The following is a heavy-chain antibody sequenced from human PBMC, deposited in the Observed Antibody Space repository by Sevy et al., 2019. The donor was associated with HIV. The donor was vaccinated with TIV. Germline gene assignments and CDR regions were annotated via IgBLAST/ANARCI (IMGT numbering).Heavy chain of an antibody. Sequence: GGSLRLSCAATGFTFSNYAMHWIRQTPGKGLEWVAVIWSDGRFENHGDSVKGRFTISRDNSKNTLYLQMNNVRVEDTAVYYCARGGYYYDNAAYYALDSWGQRTLVTVSS. J-gene: IGHJ4*02. CDR1: GFTFSNYA. CDR3: ARGGYYYDNAAYYALDS. V-gene: IGHV3-33*01. D-gene: IGHD3-22*01. CDR2: IWSDGRFE.